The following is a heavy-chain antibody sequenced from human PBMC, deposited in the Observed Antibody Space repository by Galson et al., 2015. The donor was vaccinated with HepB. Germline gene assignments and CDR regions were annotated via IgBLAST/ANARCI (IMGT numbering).Heavy chain of an antibody. Sequence: SLRLSCAASEFTFSRYGMHWVRQAPGKGLEGVAVISYDGTKKDYEDSVKGRFTIPRDNSKNTVSLQRNSLRADDTAVYFCAKEAFMYSNGRYRYFDLWGRGTLVTVSS. CDR2: ISYDGTKK. D-gene: IGHD6-19*01. V-gene: IGHV3-30*18. CDR3: AKEAFMYSNGRYRYFDL. CDR1: EFTFSRYG. J-gene: IGHJ2*01.